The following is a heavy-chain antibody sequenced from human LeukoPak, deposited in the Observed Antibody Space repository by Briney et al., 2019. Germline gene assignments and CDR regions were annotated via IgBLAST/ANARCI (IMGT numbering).Heavy chain of an antibody. D-gene: IGHD2-2*01. J-gene: IGHJ5*02. CDR3: AISPYRYCSSTSCRSITWFDP. V-gene: IGHV1-24*01. CDR2: FDPEDGET. CDR1: GYSLTELS. Sequence: ASVKVSCKVSGYSLTELSMHWVRQAPGKGLEWMGGFDPEDGETIYAQKFQGRATMTEDTSTDTAYMELSSLRSEDTAVYYCAISPYRYCSSTSCRSITWFDPWGQGPLVTVSS.